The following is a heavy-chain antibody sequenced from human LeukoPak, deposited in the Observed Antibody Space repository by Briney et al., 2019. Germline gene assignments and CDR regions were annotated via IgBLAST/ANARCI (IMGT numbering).Heavy chain of an antibody. J-gene: IGHJ4*02. Sequence: PGGSLRLSCAASGFTFSSYWMSWVRQAPGKGLELVANIKQDGSEKYYVDSVKGRFTISRDNAKNSLYLQMNSLRAEDTAVYYRAREVGYCSGGSCYFGFDYWGQGTLVTVSS. CDR2: IKQDGSEK. CDR3: AREVGYCSGGSCYFGFDY. V-gene: IGHV3-7*03. CDR1: GFTFSSYW. D-gene: IGHD2-15*01.